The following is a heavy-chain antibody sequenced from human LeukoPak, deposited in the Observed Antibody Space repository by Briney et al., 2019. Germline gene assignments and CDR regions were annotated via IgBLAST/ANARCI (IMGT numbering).Heavy chain of an antibody. CDR3: ARDSITGDNSLDF. CDR1: GFTFSTYG. Sequence: PGGSLRLSCAASGFTFSTYGMHWVRQAPDKGLEWVAVITNDGNYEKYADAVRGRFTISRDNSKNTLYLQMNSLSAEDTAVYYCARDSITGDNSLDFWGRGTLVTVSS. J-gene: IGHJ4*02. D-gene: IGHD7-27*01. CDR2: ITNDGNYE. V-gene: IGHV3-33*05.